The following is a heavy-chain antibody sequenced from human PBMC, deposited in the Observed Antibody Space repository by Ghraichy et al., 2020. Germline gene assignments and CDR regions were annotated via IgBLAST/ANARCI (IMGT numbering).Heavy chain of an antibody. CDR3: GRDYSAGATDY. D-gene: IGHD1-26*01. Sequence: VGGGAGWGLEWVASVKPDGGEKSHVASVGGRFTISRDNAKNSLYLQLDSLRAEDTAIYYCGRDYSAGATDYWGQGALVTVSS. J-gene: IGHJ4*02. V-gene: IGHV3-7*03. CDR2: VKPDGGEK.